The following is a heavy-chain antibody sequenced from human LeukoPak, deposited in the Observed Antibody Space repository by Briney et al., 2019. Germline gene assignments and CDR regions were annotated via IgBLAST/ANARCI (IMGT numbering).Heavy chain of an antibody. V-gene: IGHV1-69*13. CDR1: GGTLSSYA. Sequence: SVKVSCKASGGTLSSYAISWVRQAPGQGLEWMGGIIPIFGTANYAQKFQGRVTITADESTSTAYMELSSLRSEDTAVYYCARDSRWELPTKTFDRLDQRHWYFDLWGRGTLVTVSS. CDR2: IIPIFGTA. CDR3: ARDSRWELPTKTFDRLDQRHWYFDL. J-gene: IGHJ2*01. D-gene: IGHD1-26*01.